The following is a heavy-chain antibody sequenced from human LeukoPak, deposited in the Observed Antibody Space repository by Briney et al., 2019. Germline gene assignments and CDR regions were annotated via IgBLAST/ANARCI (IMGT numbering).Heavy chain of an antibody. J-gene: IGHJ3*02. V-gene: IGHV3-48*03. CDR1: EFSVGSNY. D-gene: IGHD6-13*01. Sequence: PGGSLRLSCAASEFSVGSNYMTLVRQAPGKGLEWVSYISSSGSTIYYADSVKGRFTISRDNAKNSLYLQMNSLRAEDTAVYYCARLVYSSSWDAFDIWGQGTMVTVSS. CDR2: ISSSGSTI. CDR3: ARLVYSSSWDAFDI.